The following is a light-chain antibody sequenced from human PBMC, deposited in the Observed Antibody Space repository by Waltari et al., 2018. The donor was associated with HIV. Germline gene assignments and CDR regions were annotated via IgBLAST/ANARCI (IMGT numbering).Light chain of an antibody. V-gene: IGKV1-12*01. CDR2: SAS. Sequence: DIQMTQSPSSVSASVGDRVTITCRASQAISTGLAWYQQKPGKGPRLLVYSASSLQSGVPSRFSGSGSGTDFILTINSLQPEDFATYYCQQTNSFPPTFGGGTKVEIK. CDR3: QQTNSFPPT. J-gene: IGKJ4*01. CDR1: QAISTG.